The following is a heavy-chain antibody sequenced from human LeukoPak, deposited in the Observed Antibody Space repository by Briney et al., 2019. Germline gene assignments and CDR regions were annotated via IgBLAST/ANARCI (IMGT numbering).Heavy chain of an antibody. CDR2: ISYDGSNK. CDR1: GFTFSSYA. D-gene: IGHD4/OR15-4a*01. J-gene: IGHJ4*02. CDR3: AKAPNTDRFDY. V-gene: IGHV3-30*04. Sequence: GGSLRLSCAASGFTFSSYAMHWVRQAPGKGLEWVAVISYDGSNKYYADSAKGRFTISRDNSKNTLYLQMNSLRAEDTAVYYCAKAPNTDRFDYWGQGTLVTVSS.